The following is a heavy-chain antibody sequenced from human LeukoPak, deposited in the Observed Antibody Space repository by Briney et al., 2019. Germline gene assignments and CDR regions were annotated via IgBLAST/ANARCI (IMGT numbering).Heavy chain of an antibody. V-gene: IGHV5-51*01. CDR3: ARSRDYGTDYYFDY. J-gene: IGHJ4*02. Sequence: GESLKISCKGSGYTFTSYWLGWVRQMPGKGLERMGIIYPGDSDTRYSPSFQGQVTISADKSISTALLQWSSLKASDTAMYYCARSRDYGTDYYFDYWGQGTLVTVSS. D-gene: IGHD4-17*01. CDR2: IYPGDSDT. CDR1: GYTFTSYW.